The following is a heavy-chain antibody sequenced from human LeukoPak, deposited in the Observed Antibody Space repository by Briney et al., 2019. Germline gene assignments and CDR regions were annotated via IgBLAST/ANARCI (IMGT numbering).Heavy chain of an antibody. CDR2: IKSKTHGGAT. CDR3: TTEYNGAINN. D-gene: IGHD1-14*01. J-gene: IGHJ4*02. V-gene: IGHV3-15*01. CDR1: GFGFSDAW. Sequence: GGSLRLSCAASGFGFSDAWMSWVRQAPGKGLEWVGHIKSKTHGGATEFAAPVKGRFTISRDDSKTTVSLQINSLETEDTAGYFCTTEYNGAINNWGQGTLVTVSS.